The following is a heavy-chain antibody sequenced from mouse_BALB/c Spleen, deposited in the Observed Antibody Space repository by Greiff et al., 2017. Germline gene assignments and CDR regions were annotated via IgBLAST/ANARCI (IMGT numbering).Heavy chain of an antibody. CDR1: GFSLTSYG. D-gene: IGHD4-1*01. Sequence: QVQLQQSGPGLVAPSQSLSITCTVSGFSLTSYGVHWVRQPPGKGLEWLGVIWAGGSTNYNSALMSRLSISKDNSKSQVFLKMNSLQTDDTAMYYCAKGLGRGFAYWGQGTLVTVSA. CDR3: AKGLGRGFAY. CDR2: IWAGGST. J-gene: IGHJ3*01. V-gene: IGHV2-9*02.